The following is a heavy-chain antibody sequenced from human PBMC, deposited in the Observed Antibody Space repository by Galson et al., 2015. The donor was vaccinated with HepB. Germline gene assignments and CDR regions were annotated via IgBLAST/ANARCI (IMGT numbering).Heavy chain of an antibody. J-gene: IGHJ6*02. Sequence: LRLSCAASGFTFSDYYMSWIRQAPGKGLEWVSYISSSGSTIYYADSVKGRFTISRDNAKNSLYLQMNSLRAEDTAVYYCARRGSYYDFWSGYQALFYYYGMDVWGQGTTVTVSS. CDR1: GFTFSDYY. CDR3: ARRGSYYDFWSGYQALFYYYGMDV. V-gene: IGHV3-11*01. D-gene: IGHD3-3*01. CDR2: ISSSGSTI.